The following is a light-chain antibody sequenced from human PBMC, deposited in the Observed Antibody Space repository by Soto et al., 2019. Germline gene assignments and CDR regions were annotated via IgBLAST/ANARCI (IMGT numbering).Light chain of an antibody. V-gene: IGKV3D-15*01. CDR3: QQYNSWPLT. CDR1: QNLHSD. Sequence: IVLTQSPATLSVAPCEIVTRSFMASQNLHSDLAWYQQKPGQAPRLVIYDIFTRATGVPTRISGSGSGTEFTLTISSLQSEDFAVYYCQQYNSWPLTFGGGTKVDIK. CDR2: DIF. J-gene: IGKJ4*01.